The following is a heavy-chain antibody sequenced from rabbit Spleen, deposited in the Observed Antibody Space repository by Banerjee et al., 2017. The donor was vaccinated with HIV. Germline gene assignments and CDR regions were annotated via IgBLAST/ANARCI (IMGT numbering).Heavy chain of an antibody. D-gene: IGHD4-2*01. J-gene: IGHJ4*01. CDR1: GFDFNSYY. Sequence: QLVESGGGLVQPGGSLKLSCKASGFDFNSYYMSWVRQAPGKGLEWIGYIDPLFGSAYYASWVNGRFSISRENTQNTVYLQVNSLTAADTATYFCVRDQAGYAGFGPFYFNLWGPGTLVTVS. V-gene: IGHV1S7*01. CDR3: VRDQAGYAGFGPFYFNL. CDR2: IDPLFGSA.